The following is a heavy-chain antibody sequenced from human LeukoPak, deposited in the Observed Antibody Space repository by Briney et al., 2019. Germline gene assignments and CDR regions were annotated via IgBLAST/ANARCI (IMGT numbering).Heavy chain of an antibody. D-gene: IGHD6-19*01. CDR3: ARADRVAAVAGTENYSDY. CDR1: GGSISSSSYY. CDR2: IYYSGST. V-gene: IGHV4-39*01. Sequence: SETLSLTCTVSGGSISSSSYYWGWIRQPPGKGLEWIGSIYYSGSTYYNPSLKSRVTISVDTSKNQFSLKLSSVTAADTAVYYCARADRVAAVAGTENYSDYWGQGTLVTVS. J-gene: IGHJ4*02.